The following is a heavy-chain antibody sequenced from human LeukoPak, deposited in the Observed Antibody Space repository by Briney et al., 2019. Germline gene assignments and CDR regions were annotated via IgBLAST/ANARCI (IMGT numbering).Heavy chain of an antibody. V-gene: IGHV1-46*01. D-gene: IGHD6-13*01. Sequence: RASVKVSRKASGYTFTSYYLHWVRQAPGQGLEWMGIINPSGGSTTYAQKFQGRVTMTRDTSTSTVYMELSSLRSEDTAVYYCARDQGSSSWYYYYGMDVWGQGTTVTVSS. CDR3: ARDQGSSSWYYYYGMDV. J-gene: IGHJ6*02. CDR2: INPSGGST. CDR1: GYTFTSYY.